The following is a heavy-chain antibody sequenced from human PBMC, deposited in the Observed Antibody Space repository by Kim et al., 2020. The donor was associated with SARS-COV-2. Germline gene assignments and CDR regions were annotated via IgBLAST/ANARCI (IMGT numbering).Heavy chain of an antibody. Sequence: GESLKISCKGFGYSFTSYWISWVRQMPGKGLEWMGRLDPSDSYTNYSPSFQGHVTISAVKSINTAYLQWSSLKASDTAIYYCARHVSSGWSIDYWGQGSLVTVSS. CDR1: GYSFTSYW. D-gene: IGHD3-22*01. CDR3: ARHVSSGWSIDY. V-gene: IGHV5-10-1*01. CDR2: LDPSDSYT. J-gene: IGHJ4*02.